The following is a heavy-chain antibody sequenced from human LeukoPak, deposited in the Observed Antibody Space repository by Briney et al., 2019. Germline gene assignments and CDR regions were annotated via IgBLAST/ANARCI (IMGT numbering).Heavy chain of an antibody. J-gene: IGHJ4*02. D-gene: IGHD3-22*01. Sequence: SVKVSCKASGGTFSSYAISWVRQAPGQGLEWMGRIIPILGIANYAQKFQGRVTITADKSTSTAYMELSSLRSEDTAVYYCALRSSGYYSFDYWGQGTLVTVSS. CDR1: GGTFSSYA. V-gene: IGHV1-69*04. CDR3: ALRSSGYYSFDY. CDR2: IIPILGIA.